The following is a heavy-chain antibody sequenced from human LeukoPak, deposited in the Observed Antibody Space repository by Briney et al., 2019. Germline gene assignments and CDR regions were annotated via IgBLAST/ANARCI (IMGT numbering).Heavy chain of an antibody. CDR3: AKRMDFYASGTQLSFDY. Sequence: PGGSLRLSCAASGFTFSIYSMNWVRQAPGKGLEWVSYISSRSDTIYYADSVKGRFTISRDNAKNSLYLQMNSLRAEDTAVYYCAKRMDFYASGTQLSFDYWGQGTLVTVSS. J-gene: IGHJ4*02. CDR2: ISSRSDTI. V-gene: IGHV3-48*01. D-gene: IGHD3-10*01. CDR1: GFTFSIYS.